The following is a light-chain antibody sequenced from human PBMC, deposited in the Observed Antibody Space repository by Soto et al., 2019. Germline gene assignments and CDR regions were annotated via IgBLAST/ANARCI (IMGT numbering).Light chain of an antibody. J-gene: IGKJ1*01. CDR3: QQYGSSLTWT. CDR1: QSVSSSY. CDR2: GAS. Sequence: EIVLTQSPATLSLSPGERATLSCRASQSVSSSYLAWYQQKPGQAPRLLIYGASSRATGIPDRCSGSGYGTDFTLTISRLETEDFAVYYCQQYGSSLTWTFGQGTKVDIK. V-gene: IGKV3-20*01.